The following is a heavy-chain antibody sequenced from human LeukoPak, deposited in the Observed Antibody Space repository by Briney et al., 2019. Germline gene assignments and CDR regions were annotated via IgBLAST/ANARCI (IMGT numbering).Heavy chain of an antibody. CDR1: GGSISSYY. D-gene: IGHD2-15*01. Sequence: PSETLSLTCTVSGGSISSYYWSWIRQPPGKGLEWIGEINHSGSTNYNPSLKSRVTISVDTSKNQFSLELSSVTAADTAVYYCARGVVVVAACDYFDCWGQGTLVTVSS. CDR3: ARGVVVVAACDYFDC. J-gene: IGHJ4*02. CDR2: INHSGST. V-gene: IGHV4-34*01.